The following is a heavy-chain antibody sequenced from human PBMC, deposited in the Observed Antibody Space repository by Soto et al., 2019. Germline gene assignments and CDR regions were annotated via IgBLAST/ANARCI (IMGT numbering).Heavy chain of an antibody. CDR2: ISAYNGNT. CDR3: AGDSGQWLAPYCYYATDV. CDR1: GYTFTSYG. J-gene: IGHJ6*02. V-gene: IGHV1-18*01. Sequence: ASVKVSCKASGYTFTSYGISWVRQAPGQGLEWMGWISAYNGNTNYAQKLQGRVTMTTDTSTSTAYMELRSLRSDVTAVYYCAGDSGQWLAPYCYYATDVWGQGTKVKVTS. D-gene: IGHD6-19*01.